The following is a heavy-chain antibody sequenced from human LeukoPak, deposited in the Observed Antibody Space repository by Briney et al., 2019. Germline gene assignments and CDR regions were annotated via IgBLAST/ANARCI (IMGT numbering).Heavy chain of an antibody. CDR3: ATLNTRGWYFDY. V-gene: IGHV4-39*01. D-gene: IGHD6-19*01. Sequence: PSETLSLTCTVSGGSISNTGYYWAWIRQPPGKGLEWIGNIYYSGSNYCNPSLKSRLTMSVDTFKNQFSLKLTSVTAADAAVYYCATLNTRGWYFDYWGQGTLVAVSS. J-gene: IGHJ4*02. CDR1: GGSISNTGYY. CDR2: IYYSGSN.